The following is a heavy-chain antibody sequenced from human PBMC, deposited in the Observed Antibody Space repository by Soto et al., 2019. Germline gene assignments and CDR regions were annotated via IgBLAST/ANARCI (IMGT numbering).Heavy chain of an antibody. J-gene: IGHJ6*02. D-gene: IGHD2-15*01. CDR1: GGTFSIYA. V-gene: IGHV1-69*13. CDR3: ARHPGGRGYYYGMDV. Sequence: SVKVSCKASGGTFSIYAIIWVRQAPGQGLEWMGGIIPIFGTANYAQKFQGRVTITADESTSTAYMELSSLRSEDTAVYYCARHPGGRGYYYGMDVWGQGTTVTVSS. CDR2: IIPIFGTA.